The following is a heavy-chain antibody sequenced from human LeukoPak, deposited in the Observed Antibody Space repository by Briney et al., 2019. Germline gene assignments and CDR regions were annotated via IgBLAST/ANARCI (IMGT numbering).Heavy chain of an antibody. Sequence: GGSLRLSCAASGFTFSSCAMHWVRQAPGKGLXXXXXXXXXXSNKYYADSVKGRFTISRDNSKNTLYLQMNSLKAEDTAVYYCARGFEYSSSYYYYYGMDVWGQETTVTVSS. D-gene: IGHD6-6*01. J-gene: IGHJ6*02. CDR2: XXXXXSNK. CDR3: ARGFEYSSSYYYYYGMDV. CDR1: GFTFSSCA. V-gene: IGHV3-30-3*01.